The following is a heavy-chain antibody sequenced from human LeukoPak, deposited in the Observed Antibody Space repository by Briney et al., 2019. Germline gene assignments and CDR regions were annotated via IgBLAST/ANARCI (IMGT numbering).Heavy chain of an antibody. CDR3: ARAPPFRRRYPL. D-gene: IGHD1-1*01. V-gene: IGHV4-34*01. J-gene: IGHJ4*02. Sequence: SETLSLTCAVYGGSFSGYYWSWIRQPPGKGLEWIGEINHSGSTNYNPSLKSRVTISVDTSKNQFSLKLSSVTAADTAVYYCARAPPFRRRYPLWGQGTLVTVSS. CDR1: GGSFSGYY. CDR2: INHSGST.